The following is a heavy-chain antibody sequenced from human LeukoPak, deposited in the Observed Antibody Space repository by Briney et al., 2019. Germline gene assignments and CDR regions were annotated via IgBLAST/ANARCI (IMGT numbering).Heavy chain of an antibody. CDR1: GITLSSYW. J-gene: IGHJ4*02. D-gene: IGHD1-1*01. V-gene: IGHV3-74*01. CDR2: ITSDGSNT. CDR3: ARGGRIQLERRGYFDY. Sequence: PGGSLRLSCAASGITLSSYWMHWVRQAPGKGLVWVSRITSDGSNTNYADSVKGRFTISRDNAKNTLYLHMNSLRAEDTAVYYCARGGRIQLERRGYFDYWGQGTLVTVSS.